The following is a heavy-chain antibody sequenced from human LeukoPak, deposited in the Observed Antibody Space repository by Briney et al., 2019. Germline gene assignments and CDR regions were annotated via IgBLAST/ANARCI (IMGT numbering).Heavy chain of an antibody. CDR1: GFTFSSYA. D-gene: IGHD3-22*01. V-gene: IGHV3-23*01. J-gene: IGHJ4*02. CDR3: AKLDYYDTR. Sequence: GGSLRLTCAASGFTFSSYALSWVRQAPGKGLEWVSSITGSSASTYYADSVKGRFTISRDNSKNTLYLQMSSLRAEDTAVYLCAKLDYYDTRWGQGTLVTVSS. CDR2: ITGSSAST.